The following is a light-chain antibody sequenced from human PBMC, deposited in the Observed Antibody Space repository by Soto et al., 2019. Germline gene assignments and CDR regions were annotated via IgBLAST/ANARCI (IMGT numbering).Light chain of an antibody. Sequence: GMTQSPATLSVSTGERAALFCRAIQSVSTNLAWYQQKPGQPPRLLIYFASTRATAVPARFTAGGPGTEFTLTISSLQSEDFAVYYCQQYNNWLRGITFGGGTKVDIK. J-gene: IGKJ4*01. CDR1: QSVSTN. CDR3: QQYNNWLRGIT. V-gene: IGKV3-15*01. CDR2: FAS.